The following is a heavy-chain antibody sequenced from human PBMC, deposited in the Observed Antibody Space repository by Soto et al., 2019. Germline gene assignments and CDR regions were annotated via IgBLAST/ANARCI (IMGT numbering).Heavy chain of an antibody. CDR2: INTDGSST. D-gene: IGHD3-10*01. CDR1: GFTFSSFW. CDR3: AKRGVDTFGLSY. J-gene: IGHJ4*02. V-gene: IGHV3-74*01. Sequence: EVQLVESGGGLVQPGGSLRLSCAVSGFTFSSFWMHWVRQAPGEGLVWVSRINTDGSSTSYADSVKGRFTISRDNAKSTLYLQMNSLRVEDTAMYYCAKRGVDTFGLSYWGQGTLGTVSS.